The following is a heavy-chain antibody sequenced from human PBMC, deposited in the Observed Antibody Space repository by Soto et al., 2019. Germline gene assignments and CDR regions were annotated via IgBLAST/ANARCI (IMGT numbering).Heavy chain of an antibody. J-gene: IGHJ4*01. Sequence: ASVKVSCKASGYTFTSYDINWVRQATGQGFEWMGWMNPNSGNTGYAQKFQGRVTMTRNTSISTAYMEVSSLRSEDTAVYYCARATKGTIMASDYWGQGTLVTVSS. CDR3: ARATKGTIMASDY. V-gene: IGHV1-8*01. CDR2: MNPNSGNT. D-gene: IGHD3-16*01. CDR1: GYTFTSYD.